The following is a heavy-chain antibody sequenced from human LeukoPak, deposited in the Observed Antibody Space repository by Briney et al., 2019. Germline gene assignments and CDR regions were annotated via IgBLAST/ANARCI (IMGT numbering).Heavy chain of an antibody. V-gene: IGHV3-30*02. Sequence: GGSLRLSCATSGFSFSDFDMQWVRQAPGQGLEWVAFIRSDGSNTYYGDSVKGRFTISRDNSKKILHLQMNSLRPGDTALYYCAIIPLGGRFDYWGQGTLVIVSS. CDR2: IRSDGSNT. CDR3: AIIPLGGRFDY. D-gene: IGHD3-10*01. CDR1: GFSFSDFD. J-gene: IGHJ4*02.